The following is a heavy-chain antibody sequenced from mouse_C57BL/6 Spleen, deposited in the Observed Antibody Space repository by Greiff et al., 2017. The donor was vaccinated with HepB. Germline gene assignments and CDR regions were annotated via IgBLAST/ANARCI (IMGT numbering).Heavy chain of an antibody. J-gene: IGHJ4*01. D-gene: IGHD1-1*02. CDR1: GYTFTSYW. V-gene: IGHV1-50*01. CDR3: ARGYYGRGYAMDY. Sequence: QVQLKQPGAELVKPGASVKLSCKASGYTFTSYWMQWVKQRPGQGLEWIGEIDPSDSYTNYNQKFKGKATLTVDTSSSTAYMQLSSLTSEDSAVYYCARGYYGRGYAMDYWGQGTSVTVSS. CDR2: IDPSDSYT.